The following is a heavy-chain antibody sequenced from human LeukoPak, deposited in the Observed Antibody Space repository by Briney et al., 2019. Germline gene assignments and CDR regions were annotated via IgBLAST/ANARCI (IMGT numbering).Heavy chain of an antibody. CDR3: ARDVSGPGYYTFYYYYYMDV. CDR2: ISSSGSTI. D-gene: IGHD3-3*01. J-gene: IGHJ6*03. CDR1: GFTFSSYE. V-gene: IGHV3-48*03. Sequence: PGGSLRLSCAASGFTFSSYEMNWVRQAPGKGLEWVSYISSSGSTIYYADSVKGRFTISRDNAKNSLYLQMNSLRAEDTAVYYCARDVSGPGYYTFYYYYYMDVWGKGTTVTVSS.